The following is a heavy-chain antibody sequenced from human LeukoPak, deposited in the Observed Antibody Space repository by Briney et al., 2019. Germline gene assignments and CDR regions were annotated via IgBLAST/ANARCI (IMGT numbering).Heavy chain of an antibody. CDR1: GFTFSNYG. J-gene: IGHJ4*02. V-gene: IGHV3-30*02. CDR3: AQISLKLAAGDTPRDY. CDR2: IRYDGNNK. D-gene: IGHD6-13*01. Sequence: GGSLRLSCAASGFTFSNYGMHWVRQAPGKGLEWVAFIRYDGNNKYYADSVKGRFTIPRDNSKNTLYLQMNSLRAADTALYYCAQISLKLAAGDTPRDYWGQGTLVTVSS.